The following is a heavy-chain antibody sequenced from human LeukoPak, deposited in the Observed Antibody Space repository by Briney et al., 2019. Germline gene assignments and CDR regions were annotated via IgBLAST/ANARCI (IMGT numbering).Heavy chain of an antibody. Sequence: KPGGSLRLSCAASGFTFSSYSMNWVRQAPGKGPEWVSSISSTSGNIYYADSVKGRFTISRDNAKNSLYLQMNSLRAEDTAVYYCTRGEVDITMIVVVIYYFDYWGQGTLVTVSS. CDR2: ISSTSGNI. CDR1: GFTFSSYS. V-gene: IGHV3-21*01. D-gene: IGHD3-22*01. J-gene: IGHJ4*02. CDR3: TRGEVDITMIVVVIYYFDY.